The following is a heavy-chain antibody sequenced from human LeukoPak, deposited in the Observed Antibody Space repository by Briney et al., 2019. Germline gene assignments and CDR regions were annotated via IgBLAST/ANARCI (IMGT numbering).Heavy chain of an antibody. V-gene: IGHV3-30*18. Sequence: PGGSLRLFCAASGFTFSSCGMHWVRQAPGKGLEWVAVISYDGSNKYYADSVKGRFTISRDNSKNTLYLQMNSLRAEDTAVYYCAKDRSHLSTPDYWGQGTLVTVSS. CDR2: ISYDGSNK. CDR3: AKDRSHLSTPDY. D-gene: IGHD1-14*01. J-gene: IGHJ4*02. CDR1: GFTFSSCG.